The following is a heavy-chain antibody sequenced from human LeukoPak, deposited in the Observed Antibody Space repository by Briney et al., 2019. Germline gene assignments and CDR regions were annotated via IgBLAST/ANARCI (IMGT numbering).Heavy chain of an antibody. D-gene: IGHD1-7*01. CDR1: GFTFSSYA. V-gene: IGHV3-23*01. CDR2: ISGSGGST. CDR3: XKRRGLELLYYYYMDV. Sequence: KSGGSLRLSCAASGFTFSSYAMTWVRQAPGKGLEWVSAISGSGGSTYSADSVKGRFTISRDNSKKTLYLQMNSLRAEDTAVYDXXKRRGLELLYYYYMDVWGKGTTVTVSS. J-gene: IGHJ6*03.